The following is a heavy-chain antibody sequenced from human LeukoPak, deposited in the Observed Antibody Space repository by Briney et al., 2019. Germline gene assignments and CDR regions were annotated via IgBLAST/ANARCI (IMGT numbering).Heavy chain of an antibody. D-gene: IGHD1-26*01. J-gene: IGHJ4*02. Sequence: PSETLSLTCTVSGGSISSYYWSWIRQPPGKGLEWIGYIYYSGSTNYNPSLKSRVTISVDTSKNQFSPKLSSVTAADTAVYYCARDRGTYFDYWGQGTLVTVSS. CDR1: GGSISSYY. V-gene: IGHV4-59*01. CDR2: IYYSGST. CDR3: ARDRGTYFDY.